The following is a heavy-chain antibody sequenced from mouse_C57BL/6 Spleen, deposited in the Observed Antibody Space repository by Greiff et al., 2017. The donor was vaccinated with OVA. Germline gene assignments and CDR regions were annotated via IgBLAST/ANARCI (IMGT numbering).Heavy chain of an antibody. J-gene: IGHJ4*01. V-gene: IGHV1-39*01. CDR2: INPNYGTT. Sequence: QLQQSGPELVKPGASVKISCKASGYSFTDYNMNWVKQSNGKSLEWIGVINPNYGTTSYNQKFKGKATLTVDQSSSTAYMQLNSLTSEDSAVYYCARGDGSSEDYAMDYWGQGTSVTVSS. CDR1: GYSFTDYN. CDR3: ARGDGSSEDYAMDY. D-gene: IGHD1-1*01.